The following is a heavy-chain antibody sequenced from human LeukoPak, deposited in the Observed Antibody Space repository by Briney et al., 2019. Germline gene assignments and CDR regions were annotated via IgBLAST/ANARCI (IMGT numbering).Heavy chain of an antibody. V-gene: IGHV1-69*04. CDR2: IIPILGIA. CDR1: GGTFSSYA. CDR3: AREGGYCSSTSCTFNWFDP. J-gene: IGHJ5*02. D-gene: IGHD2-2*01. Sequence: SVKVSCKASGGTFSSYAISWVRQAPGQGLEWMGRIIPILGIANYAQKLQGRVTITADKSTSTAYMELSSLRSEDTAVYYCAREGGYCSSTSCTFNWFDPWGQGTLVTVSS.